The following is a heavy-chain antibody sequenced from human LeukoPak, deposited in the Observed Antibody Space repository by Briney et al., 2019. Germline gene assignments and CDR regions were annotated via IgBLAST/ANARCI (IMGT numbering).Heavy chain of an antibody. Sequence: GGSLRLSCAASGFTFSSYAMSWVRQAPGKGLEWVSDMSSSGGSPYYADSVKGRFTISRDNSKNMLYLQMSSLRAEDTAGYYCAKKGNSWSSFDYWGQGTLVTVSS. CDR1: GFTFSSYA. CDR3: AKKGNSWSSFDY. V-gene: IGHV3-23*01. D-gene: IGHD6-13*01. J-gene: IGHJ4*02. CDR2: MSSSGGSP.